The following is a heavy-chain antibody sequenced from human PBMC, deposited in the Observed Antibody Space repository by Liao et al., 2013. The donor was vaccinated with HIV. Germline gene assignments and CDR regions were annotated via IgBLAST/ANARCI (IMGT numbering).Heavy chain of an antibody. CDR3: ARDRESGGRPXNWFDP. D-gene: IGHD2-15*01. J-gene: IGHJ5*01. V-gene: IGHV4-4*07. Sequence: VQMQESGPVVVKPSETLSLICTVSGGSISSYNWNWIRQPAGKGLEWIGRVSASGGAVYNPSLKSRVTMSVDTSKNQFSLKLTSVTVADSAVYYCARDRESGGRPXNWFDPWGQGTLVTVSA. CDR1: GGSISSYN. CDR2: VSASGGA.